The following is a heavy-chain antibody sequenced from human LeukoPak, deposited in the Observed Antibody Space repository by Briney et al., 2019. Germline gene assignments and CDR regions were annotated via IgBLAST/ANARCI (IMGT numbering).Heavy chain of an antibody. CDR1: GFTFSSYA. V-gene: IGHV3-73*01. D-gene: IGHD2-21*01. Sequence: GGSLRLSCAASGFTFSSYAMSWVRQASGKGLEWVGRIRSKANSYATAYAASVKGRFTISRDDSKNTAYLQMNSLKTEDTAVYYCTRYGDYPFDYWGQGTLVTVSS. CDR3: TRYGDYPFDY. J-gene: IGHJ4*02. CDR2: IRSKANSYAT.